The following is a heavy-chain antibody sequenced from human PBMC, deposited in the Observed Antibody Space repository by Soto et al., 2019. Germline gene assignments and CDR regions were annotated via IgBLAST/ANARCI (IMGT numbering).Heavy chain of an antibody. J-gene: IGHJ6*02. D-gene: IGHD2-2*01. CDR3: TDVPAATGHYHYGMDV. Sequence: GGSLRLSCAASGFPFSNAWMSLVRQSPGKGLEWVGRIKSKTDGGTTDYAAPVKGRFNISRDDSKNTLYLQMNSLKNEGTAVYYCTDVPAATGHYHYGMDVWGQGTRVTVSS. CDR1: GFPFSNAW. CDR2: IKSKTDGGTT. V-gene: IGHV3-15*01.